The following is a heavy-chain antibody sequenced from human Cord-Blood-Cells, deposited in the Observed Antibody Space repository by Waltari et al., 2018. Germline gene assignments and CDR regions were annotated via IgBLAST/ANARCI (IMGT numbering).Heavy chain of an antibody. CDR2: IYYSGST. D-gene: IGHD2-2*01. CDR3: ARGNIVVVPAAESYWYFDL. V-gene: IGHV4-59*01. J-gene: IGHJ2*01. CDR1: GGSLSSYS. Sequence: QVQLQELGPGLVKPSETLSLTCPVPGGSLSSYSWTWIRQPPGTGLEWIGYIYYSGSTNYNPSLKSRVTISVDTSKNQFSLKLSSVTAADTAVYYCARGNIVVVPAAESYWYFDLWGRGTLVTVSS.